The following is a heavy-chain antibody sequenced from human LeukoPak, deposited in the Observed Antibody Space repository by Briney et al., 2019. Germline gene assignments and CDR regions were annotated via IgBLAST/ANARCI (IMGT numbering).Heavy chain of an antibody. J-gene: IGHJ3*02. CDR2: IRYDGSNK. Sequence: GGSLRLSCAASGFTFSSYGMNWVRQAPGKGLEWVTFIRYDGSNKYYADSVKGRFTISRDNSKNTLYLQMNSLRAEDTAVYYCARERDWELRWSAFDIWGQGTMVTVSS. CDR3: ARERDWELRWSAFDI. D-gene: IGHD1-26*01. CDR1: GFTFSSYG. V-gene: IGHV3-30*02.